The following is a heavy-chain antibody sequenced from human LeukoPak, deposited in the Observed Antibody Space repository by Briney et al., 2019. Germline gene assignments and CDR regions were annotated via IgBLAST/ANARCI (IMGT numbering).Heavy chain of an antibody. CDR1: GGSISSYY. V-gene: IGHV4-4*07. J-gene: IGHJ4*02. CDR3: ARAATPDIVVVVAATLFDY. D-gene: IGHD2-15*01. Sequence: SETLSLTCTVSGGSISSYYWSWIRQPAGKGLEWNGRIYTSGSTNYNPSLKSRVTMSVDTSKNQFSLKLSSVTAADTAVYYCARAATPDIVVVVAATLFDYWGQGTLVTVSS. CDR2: IYTSGST.